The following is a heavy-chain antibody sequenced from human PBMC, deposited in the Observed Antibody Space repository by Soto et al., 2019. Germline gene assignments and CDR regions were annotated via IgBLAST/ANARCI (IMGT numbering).Heavy chain of an antibody. D-gene: IGHD2-8*02. CDR2: IYYSGRT. CDR3: ARRERVGGTDWWCAP. Sequence: PSDPLSLPSTTSGGTMSSRSFHRLWLRPPPGKGLAWIGSIYYSGRTYYSPFLKSRVTISVDTSKNQFSLKLSSVTAADTGVYYCARRERVGGTDWWCAPWGKGNQVTV. V-gene: IGHV4-39*01. CDR1: GGTMSSRSFH. J-gene: IGHJ5*02.